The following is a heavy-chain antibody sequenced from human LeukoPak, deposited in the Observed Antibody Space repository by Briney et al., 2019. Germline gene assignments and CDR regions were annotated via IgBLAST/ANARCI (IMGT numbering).Heavy chain of an antibody. CDR2: INPSGGST. CDR3: ARASPPLGYCSGGSCYSGYSYGMDV. J-gene: IGHJ6*02. D-gene: IGHD2-15*01. V-gene: IGHV1-46*01. CDR1: GYTFTSYY. Sequence: ASVKVSCKASGYTFTSYYMHWVRQAPGQGLEWMGLINPSGGSTSYAQKFQGRVTMTRDTSTSTVYMELSSLRSEDTAAYYCARASPPLGYCSGGSCYSGYSYGMDVWGQGTTVTVSS.